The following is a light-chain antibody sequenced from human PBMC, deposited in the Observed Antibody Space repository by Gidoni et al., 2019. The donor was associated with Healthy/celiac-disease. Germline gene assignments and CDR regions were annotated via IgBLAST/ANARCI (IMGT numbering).Light chain of an antibody. Sequence: DIQMTQSPSTLSASVGDRVTITCRASQSISSWLAWYQQKPGKAPKLLIYDASSLESGVPSRFSGSGSGTEFTLTISSLQPDDVATYYCQQYNSYPWTFGQXTKLEIK. CDR3: QQYNSYPWT. CDR2: DAS. V-gene: IGKV1-5*01. J-gene: IGKJ2*02. CDR1: QSISSW.